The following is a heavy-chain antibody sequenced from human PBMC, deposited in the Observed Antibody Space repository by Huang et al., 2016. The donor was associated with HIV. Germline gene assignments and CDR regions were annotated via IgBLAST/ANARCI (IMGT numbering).Heavy chain of an antibody. V-gene: IGHV4-39*01. CDR2: MYYGGSL. Sequence: QLQLQESGPGLVKPSDTLSLNCTISGGSIKSRNYYWGWVRQAPGKGLEWIGDMYYGGSLYYKPSLRSRVSRSVDTSKNQGTLKVNAVIAADTAVYYCARRQGSGYYFYFDYWGRGIPVTVSA. CDR1: GGSIKSRNYY. D-gene: IGHD3-22*01. CDR3: ARRQGSGYYFYFDY. J-gene: IGHJ4*02.